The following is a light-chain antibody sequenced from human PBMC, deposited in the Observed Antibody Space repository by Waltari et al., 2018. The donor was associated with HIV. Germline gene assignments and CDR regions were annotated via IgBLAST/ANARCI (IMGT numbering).Light chain of an antibody. V-gene: IGLV1-44*01. CDR2: SNN. CDR3: AAWDDSLNGPV. J-gene: IGLJ2*01. Sequence: QSVLTQPPSASGTPGQRVTISCSGSSSNIGRNTVNCYQQLPGTAPKLLIYSNNQWPSGVPDRFSGSKSGTSASLAISGLQSEDEADYYCAAWDDSLNGPVFGGGTKLTVL. CDR1: SSNIGRNT.